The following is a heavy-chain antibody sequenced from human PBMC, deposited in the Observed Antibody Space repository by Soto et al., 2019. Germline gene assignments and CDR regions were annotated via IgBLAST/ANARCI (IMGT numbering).Heavy chain of an antibody. V-gene: IGHV1-18*01. Sequence: AXVKVSCKASGYTFTSYVISWVXQAPXQGLVWMGWISAYNGNTNYAQKLQGRVTMTTDTSTSTAYMELRSLRSDDTAVYYCARDFPPFDYWGQGTLVTVSS. CDR1: GYTFTSYV. CDR2: ISAYNGNT. J-gene: IGHJ4*02. CDR3: ARDFPPFDY.